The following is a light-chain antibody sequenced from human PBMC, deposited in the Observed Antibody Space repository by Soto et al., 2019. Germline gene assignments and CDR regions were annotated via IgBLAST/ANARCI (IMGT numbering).Light chain of an antibody. V-gene: IGKV1-27*01. J-gene: IGKJ1*01. CDR2: SAS. Sequence: DIQLTQSPSSLSASVKDRVTITCRVSRDISNYLNWCRQNPGKVPKVLIYSASNLQSGVPSRFSGSGSETDFTLTISSLQPEDVATCYGLRTYSAPPTFGQGTKVEIK. CDR3: LRTYSAPPT. CDR1: RDISNY.